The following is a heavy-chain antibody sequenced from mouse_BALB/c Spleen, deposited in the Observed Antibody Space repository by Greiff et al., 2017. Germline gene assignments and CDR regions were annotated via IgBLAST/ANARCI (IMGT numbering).Heavy chain of an antibody. CDR2: IDPETGGT. CDR3: TRGDWAWFAY. D-gene: IGHD4-1*01. J-gene: IGHJ3*01. CDR1: GYTFTDYE. V-gene: IGHV1-15*01. Sequence: VQLQQSGAELVRPGASVTLSCKASGYTFTDYEMHWVKQTPVHGLEWIGAIDPETGGTAYNQKFKGKATLTADKSSSTAYMELRSLTSEDSAVYYCTRGDWAWFAYWGQGTLVTVSA.